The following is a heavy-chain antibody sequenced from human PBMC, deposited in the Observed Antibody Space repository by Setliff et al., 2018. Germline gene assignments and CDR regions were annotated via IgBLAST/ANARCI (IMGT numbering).Heavy chain of an antibody. J-gene: IGHJ6*03. V-gene: IGHV1-2*02. Sequence: ASVKVSCKASGFIFTDNFLHWVRQAPGLGLEWIGWINPNSGATSNTQKFQGRLTMTRDTSMNAAYLQLSSLRPDDTAVYYCATGPTAIAFYSNQYYVHVWGKGTTVTVSS. D-gene: IGHD2-21*02. CDR2: INPNSGAT. CDR1: GFIFTDNF. CDR3: ATGPTAIAFYSNQYYVHV.